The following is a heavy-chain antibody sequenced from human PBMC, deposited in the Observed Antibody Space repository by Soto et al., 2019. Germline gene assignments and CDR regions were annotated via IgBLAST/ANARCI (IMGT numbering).Heavy chain of an antibody. V-gene: IGHV3-33*01. D-gene: IGHD3-3*01. CDR1: GFTFSSYG. CDR3: ARDLLRFTYYYYRMDV. J-gene: IGHJ6*02. CDR2: IWYDGSNK. Sequence: PGGSLRLSCAASGFTFSSYGMHWVRQAPGKGLEWVAVIWYDGSNKYYADSVKGRFTISRDNSKNTLYLQMNSLRAEDTAVYYCARDLLRFTYYYYRMDVWGQGPTVTVSS.